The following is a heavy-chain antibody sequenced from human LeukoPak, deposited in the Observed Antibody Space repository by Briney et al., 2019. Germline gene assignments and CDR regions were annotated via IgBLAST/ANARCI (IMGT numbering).Heavy chain of an antibody. CDR3: ARDHDYVWGSYRYTKYFEY. CDR2: NSTYNGNT. CDR1: VYTFTSYG. J-gene: IGHJ4*02. V-gene: IGHV1-18*01. D-gene: IGHD3-16*02. Sequence: GASVNVSCKASVYTFTSYGISWVRQAPGQGLEWMGWNSTYNGNTNYAQKLQGRVTMTTDTSTSTAYMELRSLRPDDTDVYYCARDHDYVWGSYRYTKYFEYWGQGTLVTVPS.